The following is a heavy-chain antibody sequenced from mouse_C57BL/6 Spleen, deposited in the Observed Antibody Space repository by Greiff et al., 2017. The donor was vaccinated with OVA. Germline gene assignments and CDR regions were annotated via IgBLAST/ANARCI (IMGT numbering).Heavy chain of an antibody. J-gene: IGHJ1*03. CDR2: ISSGGDYI. V-gene: IGHV5-9-1*02. CDR3: TRYLYDYDGAKYFDV. Sequence: EVQLMESGAGLVKPGGSLKLSCAASGFTFSSYAMSWVRQTPEKRLEWVAYISSGGDYIYYADNVKGRFTISRDNARNTLYLQMSSLKSEDTAMYYCTRYLYDYDGAKYFDVWGTGTTVTVSS. D-gene: IGHD2-4*01. CDR1: GFTFSSYA.